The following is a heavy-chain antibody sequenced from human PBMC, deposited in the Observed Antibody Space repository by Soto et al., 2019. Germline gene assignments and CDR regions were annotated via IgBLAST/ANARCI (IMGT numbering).Heavy chain of an antibody. V-gene: IGHV1-18*04. CDR2: ISPYSGNT. J-gene: IGHJ4*02. Sequence: QVHLVQSGAEVKQPGASVKVSCKASGYTFTTYGINWVRQAPGQGLEWMGWISPYSGNTRYARSLQGRLTVTTDTSTSTTYMELRSLGPDDTAVYYCARGGLIPYWGQGTLVTVSS. D-gene: IGHD1-26*01. CDR3: ARGGLIPY. CDR1: GYTFTTYG.